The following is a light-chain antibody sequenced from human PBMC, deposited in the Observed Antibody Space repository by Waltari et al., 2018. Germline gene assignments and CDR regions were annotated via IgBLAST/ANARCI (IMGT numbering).Light chain of an antibody. CDR2: KVS. CDR3: MQGTHWPYT. J-gene: IGKJ2*01. Sequence: DVVMTQSPLSLPVTLGQPASISCKSSQSLVRSDGNTYLQWFHQRPGQSPRRLIYKVSTRESGVPDRFSGSGSGTDFTLKISSVEAEDVGVYYCMQGTHWPYTFGQGTKLETK. CDR1: QSLVRSDGNTY. V-gene: IGKV2-30*02.